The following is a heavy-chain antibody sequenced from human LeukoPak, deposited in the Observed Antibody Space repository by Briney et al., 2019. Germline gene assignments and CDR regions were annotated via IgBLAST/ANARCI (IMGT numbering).Heavy chain of an antibody. V-gene: IGHV4-39*01. J-gene: IGHJ5*02. D-gene: IGHD3-10*01. CDR3: ARSRHRFGELLRFDP. Sequence: SETLSLTCTVSGGSISSSSYYWGWIRQPPGKGLEWIGSIYYSGSTYYNPSLKSRVTISVDTSKNQFSLKLSSVTAADTAVYYCARSRHRFGELLRFDPWGQGTLVTVSS. CDR2: IYYSGST. CDR1: GGSISSSSYY.